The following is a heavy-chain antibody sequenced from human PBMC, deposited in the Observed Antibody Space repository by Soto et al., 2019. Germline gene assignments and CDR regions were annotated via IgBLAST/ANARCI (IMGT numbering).Heavy chain of an antibody. J-gene: IGHJ6*01. V-gene: IGHV3-21*01. Sequence: PVGSLRLSCVASTFTINTYSLNCALQAPWKGLEWVSSITSGSSFIDYADSVKGRFTISRDDAKNSLFLQMSSLRADATAVYYCARSQRNGAMDVWGQGTRSPSPQ. CDR3: ARSQRNGAMDV. CDR1: TFTINTYS. CDR2: ITSGSSFI. D-gene: IGHD2-8*01.